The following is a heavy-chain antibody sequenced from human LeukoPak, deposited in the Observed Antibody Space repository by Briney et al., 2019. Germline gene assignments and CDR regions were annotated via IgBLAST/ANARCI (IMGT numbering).Heavy chain of an antibody. Sequence: SETLSLTCAVYGGSFSGYYWSWSRQPPGKGLEWMGEINHSGSTNYNPSLKSRVTISVDTSKNQFSLKLSSVTAADTAVYYCARGGAYYDFWSGYYTDWFDPWGQGTLVTVSS. D-gene: IGHD3-3*01. J-gene: IGHJ5*02. V-gene: IGHV4-34*01. CDR2: INHSGST. CDR3: ARGGAYYDFWSGYYTDWFDP. CDR1: GGSFSGYY.